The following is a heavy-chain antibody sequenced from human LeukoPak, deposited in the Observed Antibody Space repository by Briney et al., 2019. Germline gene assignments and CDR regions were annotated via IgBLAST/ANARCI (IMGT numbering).Heavy chain of an antibody. D-gene: IGHD6-13*01. CDR1: GGSISSSSYY. CDR3: ARPTPYIAAATGWFDP. J-gene: IGHJ5*02. V-gene: IGHV4-39*01. CDR2: IYYSGST. Sequence: PSETLSLTRTVSGGSISSSSYYWGWIRQPPGKGLEWIGSIYYSGSTYYNPSLKSRVTISVDTSKNQFSLKLSSVTAADTAVYYCARPTPYIAAATGWFDPWGQGTLVTVSS.